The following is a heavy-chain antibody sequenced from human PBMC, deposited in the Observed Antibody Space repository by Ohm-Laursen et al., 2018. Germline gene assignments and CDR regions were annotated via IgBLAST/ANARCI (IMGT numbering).Heavy chain of an antibody. J-gene: IGHJ4*02. D-gene: IGHD6-19*01. Sequence: SLRLSCTASGFTFDTYWMTWVRQAPGKGLEWVANIKQDGSQKYYLDSVKGRFTISRDNAKNSLYLQMNSLRAEDTAVYYCARDSYSGWNFDYWGQGTLVTVSS. CDR3: ARDSYSGWNFDY. V-gene: IGHV3-7*01. CDR2: IKQDGSQK. CDR1: GFTFDTYW.